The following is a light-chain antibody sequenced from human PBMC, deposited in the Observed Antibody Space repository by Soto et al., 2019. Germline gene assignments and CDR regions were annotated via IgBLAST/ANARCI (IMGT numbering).Light chain of an antibody. CDR1: SGHSNYA. Sequence: QLVLTQSPSASASLGASVKLTCTLSSGHSNYAIAWHQQQSEKGPRYLMKLNSDGSHSKGDGIPDRFSGSSSGAERYLTISRLQSEDEADYSCQTWGSGIVVFGGGNQLTVL. V-gene: IGLV4-69*01. CDR2: LNSDGSH. CDR3: QTWGSGIVV. J-gene: IGLJ2*01.